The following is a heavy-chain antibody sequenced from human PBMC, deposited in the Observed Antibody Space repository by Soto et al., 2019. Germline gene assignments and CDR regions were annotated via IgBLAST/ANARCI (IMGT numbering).Heavy chain of an antibody. J-gene: IGHJ4*02. V-gene: IGHV3-64D*06. CDR2: SISNWGST. D-gene: IGHD5-18*01. CDR3: LKILQYSYGLPH. CDR1: GFTFSSYA. Sequence: EVQLVESGGGLVQPGVSLRLSCSASGFTFSSYAMHWVRQAPGKGLECVSVSISNWGSTYYADSVKGRFTISRDNSKNTLYQPMSSLRAEYTAVYYCLKILQYSYGLPHWVQGALVTVSS.